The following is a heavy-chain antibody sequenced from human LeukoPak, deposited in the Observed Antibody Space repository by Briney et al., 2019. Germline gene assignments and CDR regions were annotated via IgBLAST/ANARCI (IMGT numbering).Heavy chain of an antibody. D-gene: IGHD2-15*01. V-gene: IGHV1-18*01. CDR1: GYTFTSYG. CDR2: ISAYNDNT. CDR3: ARAGGYCGRISCPYYFDY. Sequence: ASVKVSCKASGYTFTSYGISWVRQAPGQGLEWMGWISAYNDNTNYAQKLQGRVTMTRNTSISTACMELSSLRSEDTAVYYCARAGGYCGRISCPYYFDYWGQGSLVAVS. J-gene: IGHJ4*02.